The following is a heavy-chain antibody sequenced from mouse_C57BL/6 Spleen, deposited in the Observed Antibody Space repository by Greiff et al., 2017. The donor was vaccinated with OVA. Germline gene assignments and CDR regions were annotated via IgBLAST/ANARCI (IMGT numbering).Heavy chain of an antibody. CDR2: ISGGGGNT. CDR3: ASGDYDYDVAWFAY. Sequence: EVMLVESGGGLVKPGGSLKLSCAASGFTFSSYTMSWVRQTPEKRLEWVATISGGGGNTYYPDSVKGRFTISRENAKNTLYLHMSSLRAEDTALYYCASGDYDYDVAWFAYWGQGTLVTVSA. V-gene: IGHV5-9*01. CDR1: GFTFSSYT. J-gene: IGHJ3*01. D-gene: IGHD2-4*01.